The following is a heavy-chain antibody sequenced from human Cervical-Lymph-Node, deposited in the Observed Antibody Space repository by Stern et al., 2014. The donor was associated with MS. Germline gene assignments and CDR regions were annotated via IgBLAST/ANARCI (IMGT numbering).Heavy chain of an antibody. CDR3: ARDRFTSTWLDHDALDI. J-gene: IGHJ3*02. CDR1: GITLNSYA. CDR2: ISSDGREK. Sequence: QVQLVQSGGGVVQPGRSLRLSCTASGITLNSYAMHWVRQAPGKGLEWVGVISSDGREKKYVDSVKGRFTISRDNSRNTLYVQMNSLRPEDTAVYYCARDRFTSTWLDHDALDIWGQGTKVLVS. D-gene: IGHD2/OR15-2a*01. V-gene: IGHV3-30*14.